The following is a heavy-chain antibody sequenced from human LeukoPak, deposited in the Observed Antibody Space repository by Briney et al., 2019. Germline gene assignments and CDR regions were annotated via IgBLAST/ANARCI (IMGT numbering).Heavy chain of an antibody. CDR2: ISTSGGTI. D-gene: IGHD5-24*01. J-gene: IGHJ4*02. Sequence: KPGGSLRLSCAAPGFTFSDYYMSWIRQAPGKGLEWVSYISTSGGTIYYADSVKGRFTISRDNAKNSLYLQMSSLRAEDTAVYYCARDWVGDGYNYYHYFDCWGQGALVTVSS. CDR3: ARDWVGDGYNYYHYFDC. CDR1: GFTFSDYY. V-gene: IGHV3-11*01.